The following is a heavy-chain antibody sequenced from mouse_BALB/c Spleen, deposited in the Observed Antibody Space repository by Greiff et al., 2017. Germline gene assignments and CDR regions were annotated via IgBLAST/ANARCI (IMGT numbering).Heavy chain of an antibody. Sequence: EVQGVESGGGLVQPGGSLKLSCAASGFTFSSYTMSWVRQTPEKRLEWVAYISNGGGSTYYPDTVKGRFTISRDNAKNTLYLQMSSLKSEDTAMYYCARQDSSGPAWFAYWGQGTLVTVAA. CDR3: ARQDSSGPAWFAY. CDR1: GFTFSSYT. D-gene: IGHD3-2*01. CDR2: ISNGGGST. V-gene: IGHV5-12-2*01. J-gene: IGHJ3*01.